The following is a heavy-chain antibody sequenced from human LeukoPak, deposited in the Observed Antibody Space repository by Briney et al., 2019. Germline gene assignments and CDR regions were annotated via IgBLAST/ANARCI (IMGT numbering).Heavy chain of an antibody. D-gene: IGHD3-10*02. CDR1: GYTFSNYN. J-gene: IGHJ4*02. CDR2: VNPSGDST. CDR3: ARGGMLSVAGLDY. V-gene: IGHV1-46*01. Sequence: ASVKVSCKASGYTFSNYNIHWLRQAPGQGLEWMGIVNPSGDSTNYAQNLQGRVTMTTDTSTSTAYMELRSLRSDDTAVYYCARGGMLSVAGLDYWGQGTLVTVSS.